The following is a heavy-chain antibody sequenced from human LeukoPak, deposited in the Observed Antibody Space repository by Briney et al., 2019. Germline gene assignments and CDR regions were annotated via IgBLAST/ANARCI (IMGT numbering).Heavy chain of an antibody. Sequence: GGSLRLSCAASGFTFSSYWMHLVRQAPGKGLVWVSRIKSDGSTNYADSVKGRFTISRDNAKNTVSLQMNSLRAEDTGVYYCARAPSEIGGYYPEYFRHWGQGTLVTASS. D-gene: IGHD3-22*01. J-gene: IGHJ1*01. CDR1: GFTFSSYW. V-gene: IGHV3-74*01. CDR2: IKSDGST. CDR3: ARAPSEIGGYYPEYFRH.